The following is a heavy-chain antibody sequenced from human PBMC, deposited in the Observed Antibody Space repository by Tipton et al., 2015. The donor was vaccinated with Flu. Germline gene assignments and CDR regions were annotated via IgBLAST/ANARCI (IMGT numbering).Heavy chain of an antibody. D-gene: IGHD5-18*01. V-gene: IGHV4-38-2*02. J-gene: IGHJ4*02. CDR3: ARRGYSYGWVDY. CDR2: IYHSGST. Sequence: TLSLTCSVSNYSITDGYYWGWIRQPPGKGLEWIGSIYHSGSTYYNPSLKSRVTISVDTSKNQFSLKLSSVTAADTAVYYCARRGYSYGWVDYWGQGTLVTVSS. CDR1: NYSITDGYY.